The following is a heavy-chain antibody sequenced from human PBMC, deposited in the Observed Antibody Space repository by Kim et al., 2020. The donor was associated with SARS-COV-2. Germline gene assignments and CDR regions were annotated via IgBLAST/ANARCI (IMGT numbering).Heavy chain of an antibody. J-gene: IGHJ4*02. Sequence: GGSLRLSCAASGFSFTAYAMSWVRQAPGKGLEWVSTISGHGDTIYYGDSVKGRFTISRENSNNTVYLLMNSLTHEDTAGYFCARSPVTTGLYIDYWGRGT. CDR3: ARSPVTTGLYIDY. CDR2: ISGHGDTI. V-gene: IGHV3-23*01. D-gene: IGHD4-17*01. CDR1: GFSFTAYA.